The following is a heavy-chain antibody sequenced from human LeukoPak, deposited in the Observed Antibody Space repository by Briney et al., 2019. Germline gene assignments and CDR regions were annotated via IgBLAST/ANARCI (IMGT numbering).Heavy chain of an antibody. CDR1: GGTFNSYA. CDR3: ARESPQGGIDY. D-gene: IGHD6-25*01. CDR2: IIPIFGTA. Sequence: GASVKVSCKASGGTFNSYAISGVGQAPGQGGEGMGGIIPIFGTANYAQKFQGRVTITADDSTSTAYMELSSLRSEDTAVYYCARESPQGGIDYWGQGTLVTVSS. J-gene: IGHJ4*02. V-gene: IGHV1-69*13.